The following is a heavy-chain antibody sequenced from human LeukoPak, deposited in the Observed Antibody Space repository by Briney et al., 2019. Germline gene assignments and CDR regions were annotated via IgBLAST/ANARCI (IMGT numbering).Heavy chain of an antibody. CDR2: IYYSGST. CDR1: GGSFSGYY. Sequence: SETLSLTCAVYGGSFSGYYWSWIRQPPGKGLEWIGYIYYSGSTNYNPSLKSRVTISVDTSKNQFSLKLSSVTAADTAVYYCARVDTLRTYSSSSLLFDYWGQGTLVTVSS. J-gene: IGHJ4*02. D-gene: IGHD6-6*01. V-gene: IGHV4-59*01. CDR3: ARVDTLRTYSSSSLLFDY.